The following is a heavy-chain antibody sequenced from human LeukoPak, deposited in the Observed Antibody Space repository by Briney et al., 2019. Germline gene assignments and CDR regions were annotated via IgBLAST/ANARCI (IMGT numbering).Heavy chain of an antibody. V-gene: IGHV1-18*01. D-gene: IGHD3-16*01. CDR2: INAYDGNT. J-gene: IGHJ4*02. CDR3: ARVPHLRYYFDH. CDR1: GYTFTSYG. Sequence: ASVKVSCKASGYTFTSYGIAWVRQVPGQGLEWMGWINAYDGNTKHAQTLQGRVTMTTDTSTSTAYMELRSLRSDDTAVYYCARVPHLRYYFDHWGQGTLVTVSS.